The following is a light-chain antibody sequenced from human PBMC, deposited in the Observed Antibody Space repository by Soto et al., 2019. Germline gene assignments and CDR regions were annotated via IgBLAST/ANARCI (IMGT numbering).Light chain of an antibody. Sequence: DIQMTQSPSTLSASAGDRVTITCRASQSISSWLAWYQQKPGKAPKLLIYKASSLESGVPSRFGGSGSGTEFTLTISSLQPDDFATYYCQQYNSYWTFGQGTKVEIK. CDR3: QQYNSYWT. CDR2: KAS. V-gene: IGKV1-5*03. CDR1: QSISSW. J-gene: IGKJ1*01.